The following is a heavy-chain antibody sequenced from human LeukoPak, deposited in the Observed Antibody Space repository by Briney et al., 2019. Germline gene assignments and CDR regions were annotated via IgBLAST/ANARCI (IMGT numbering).Heavy chain of an antibody. Sequence: PSETLSLTGTVSGGSISSYYWSWIRQPPGKGLEWIGYIYYSGSTNYNPSLKSRVTISVDTSKNQFSLKLSSVTAADTAVYYCARISVAGTEGDYWGQGTLVTVSS. D-gene: IGHD6-19*01. CDR3: ARISVAGTEGDY. V-gene: IGHV4-59*01. CDR2: IYYSGST. J-gene: IGHJ4*02. CDR1: GGSISSYY.